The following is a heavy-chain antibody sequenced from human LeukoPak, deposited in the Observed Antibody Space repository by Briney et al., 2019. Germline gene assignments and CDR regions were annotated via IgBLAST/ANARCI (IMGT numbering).Heavy chain of an antibody. J-gene: IGHJ4*02. CDR3: ARDREMRYYVWGSYRQTYFDY. CDR1: GGSISSSSYY. Sequence: KPSETLSLTCTVSGGSISSSSYYWGWIRQPPGKGLEWIGGIYYSGSTYYNPSLKSRVTISVDTSKNQFSLKLSSVTAADTAVYYCARDREMRYYVWGSYRQTYFDYWGQGTLVTDSS. CDR2: IYYSGST. D-gene: IGHD3-16*02. V-gene: IGHV4-39*07.